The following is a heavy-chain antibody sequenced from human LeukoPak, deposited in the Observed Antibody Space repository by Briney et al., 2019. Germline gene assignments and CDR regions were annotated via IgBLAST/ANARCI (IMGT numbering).Heavy chain of an antibody. CDR1: GFTFSSYW. J-gene: IGHJ4*02. CDR2: IKQDGSEK. V-gene: IGHV3-7*01. D-gene: IGHD4-17*01. CDR3: AREDYGDDYPDY. Sequence: GGSLRLSCAASGFTFSSYWMSWVREARGKGLEWVANIKQDGSEKYYVDCVKGRFTISRDNAKNSLYLQMNSLRAEDTAVYYCAREDYGDDYPDYWGQGTLVTVSS.